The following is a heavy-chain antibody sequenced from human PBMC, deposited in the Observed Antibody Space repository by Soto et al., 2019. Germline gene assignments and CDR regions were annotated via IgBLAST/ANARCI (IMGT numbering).Heavy chain of an antibody. V-gene: IGHV4-39*01. J-gene: IGHJ6*02. D-gene: IGHD2-15*01. CDR2: IYYSGST. CDR3: ASGDCSGGSCYSPFGYYYYYGMDV. CDR1: GGSISSSSYY. Sequence: SETLSLTCTVSGGSISSSSYYWGWIRQPPGKGLEWIGSIYYSGSTYYNPSLKSRVTISVDTSKNQFSLKLSSVTAADTAVYYCASGDCSGGSCYSPFGYYYYYGMDVWGQGTTVTVSS.